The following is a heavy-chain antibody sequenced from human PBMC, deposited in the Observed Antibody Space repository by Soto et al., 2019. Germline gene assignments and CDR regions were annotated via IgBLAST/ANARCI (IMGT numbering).Heavy chain of an antibody. CDR3: ARVVVRMYDAFDI. D-gene: IGHD2-15*01. Sequence: SVKVSCKASGGTFSSYAISWVRQAPGQGLEWMGGIIPIFGTANYAQKFQGRVTITADESTSTAYMELSSLRSEDTAVYYCARVVVRMYDAFDIWGKGTMGTVAS. CDR1: GGTFSSYA. V-gene: IGHV1-69*13. J-gene: IGHJ3*02. CDR2: IIPIFGTA.